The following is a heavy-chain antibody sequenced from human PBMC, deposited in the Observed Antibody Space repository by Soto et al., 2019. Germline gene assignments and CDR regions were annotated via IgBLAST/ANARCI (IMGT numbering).Heavy chain of an antibody. CDR2: INAYNGNT. J-gene: IGHJ6*02. CDR1: GYSFTRYG. Sequence: ASVKVSCKASGYSFTRYGIGWARQAPGQGLEWMGWINAYNGNTNYAQNLQGRLTLTTDTSTTTAYMELRSLRSNDTAIYYCARVDVYVTPSPQDVWGQVNTVTVSS. D-gene: IGHD3-16*01. CDR3: ARVDVYVTPSPQDV. V-gene: IGHV1-18*01.